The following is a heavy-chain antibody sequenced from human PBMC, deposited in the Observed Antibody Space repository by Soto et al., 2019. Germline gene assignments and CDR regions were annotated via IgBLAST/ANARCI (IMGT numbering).Heavy chain of an antibody. V-gene: IGHV4-34*01. D-gene: IGHD3-3*01. CDR2: INHSGST. J-gene: IGHJ4*02. Sequence: SETLSLTCAVYGGSFSGYYWSWIRQPPGKGLEWIGEINHSGSTNYNPSLKSRVTISVDTSKNQFSLKLSSVTAADTAVYYCARGFPLRFLEWLPTLYYFDYWGQGTLVTVSS. CDR1: GGSFSGYY. CDR3: ARGFPLRFLEWLPTLYYFDY.